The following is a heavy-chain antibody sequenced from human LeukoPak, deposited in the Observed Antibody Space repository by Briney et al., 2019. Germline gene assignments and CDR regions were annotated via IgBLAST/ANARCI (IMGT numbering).Heavy chain of an antibody. V-gene: IGHV3-48*03. J-gene: IGHJ4*02. CDR2: ISSSGSTI. CDR3: AREVVLRYFDR. CDR1: GFTFSSYE. D-gene: IGHD3-9*01. Sequence: GGSLRLFCAASGFTFSSYEMNWVRQASGKGLEWVSYISSSGSTIYYADSVKGRFTISRDNAKNSLYLQMNSLRAEDTAVYYCAREVVLRYFDRWGQGTLVTVSS.